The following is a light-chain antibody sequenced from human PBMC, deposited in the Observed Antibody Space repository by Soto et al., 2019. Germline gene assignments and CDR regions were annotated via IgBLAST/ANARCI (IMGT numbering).Light chain of an antibody. CDR1: HGVSSW. CDR2: GIS. Sequence: DIQMTQSPSSVSASVGDRVTITCRASHGVSSWLAWYQKKPGTAPKLLIYGISSVQSGVPSRFSGSGSRTDFTLTISSLEPEGSATYYCQPVNSFPRTFGGGNKVEIK. V-gene: IGKV1-12*01. CDR3: QPVNSFPRT. J-gene: IGKJ4*01.